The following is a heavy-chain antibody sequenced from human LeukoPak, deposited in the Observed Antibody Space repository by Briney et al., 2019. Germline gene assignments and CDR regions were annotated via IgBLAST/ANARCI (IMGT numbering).Heavy chain of an antibody. CDR2: IFYNGNT. D-gene: IGHD2-15*01. CDR3: ARLYCSGDRCYLWWFDP. Sequence: SDTLSLTCTVSGGSISSSSYYWGWIRQPPGKGLEWIGTIFYNGNTYYNPSLKSRVTISVDTSKNQFSLTLTSVTATDTAVYYCARLYCSGDRCYLWWFDPWGQGTLVTVSS. CDR1: GGSISSSSYY. V-gene: IGHV4-39*01. J-gene: IGHJ5*02.